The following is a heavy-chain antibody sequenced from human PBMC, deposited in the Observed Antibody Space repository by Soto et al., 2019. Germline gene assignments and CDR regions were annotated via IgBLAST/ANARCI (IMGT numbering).Heavy chain of an antibody. CDR2: ISAAGDP. J-gene: IGHJ6*02. CDR3: ARTDRDFYGLDV. Sequence: EVQLVESGGGLVQPGGSLRLSCAASGFTFRNYDMHWVRHVTGKGLEWVSGISAAGDPDYADSVEGRFTISRENAQNSFFLQMNSLRVGDTAVYYCARTDRDFYGLDVWGQGTKVIVSS. V-gene: IGHV3-13*05. CDR1: GFTFRNYD.